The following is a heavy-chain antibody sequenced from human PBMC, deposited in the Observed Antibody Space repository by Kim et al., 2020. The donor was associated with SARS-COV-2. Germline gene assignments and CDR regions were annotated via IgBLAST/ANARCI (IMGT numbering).Heavy chain of an antibody. D-gene: IGHD3-22*01. CDR2: IYYSGST. Sequence: SETLSLTCTVSGGSISSSSYYWGWIRQPPGKGLEWIGSIYYSGSTYYNPSLKSRVTISVDTSKNQFSLKLSSVTAADTAVYYCARPDSSGHQDAFDIWGQGTMVTVSS. V-gene: IGHV4-39*01. CDR1: GGSISSSSYY. J-gene: IGHJ3*02. CDR3: ARPDSSGHQDAFDI.